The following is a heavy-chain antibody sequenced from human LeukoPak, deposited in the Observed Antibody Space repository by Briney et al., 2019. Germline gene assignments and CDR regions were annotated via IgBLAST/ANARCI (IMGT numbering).Heavy chain of an antibody. J-gene: IGHJ1*01. CDR1: GGSISSSSYY. V-gene: IGHV4-39*01. CDR2: IYYSGST. D-gene: IGHD1-26*01. Sequence: SETLSLTCTVSGGSISSSSYYWCWIRQPPGKGLEWIGSIYYSGSTYYNPSLKSRVTISVDTSKNQFSLKLSSVTAADTAVYYCARQRVGAAQDFQHWGQGTLVTVSS. CDR3: ARQRVGAAQDFQH.